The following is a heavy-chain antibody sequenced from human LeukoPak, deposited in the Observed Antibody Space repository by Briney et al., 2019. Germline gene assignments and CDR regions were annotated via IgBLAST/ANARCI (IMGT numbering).Heavy chain of an antibody. J-gene: IGHJ4*02. V-gene: IGHV3-23*01. CDR1: QFTFSNFP. D-gene: IGHD4-11*01. CDR3: AKASMTTVTTFFDY. CDR2: ISGSGATT. Sequence: GGSLRLSCAASQFTFSNFPMSWVRQVPGRGLEWVSVISGSGATTYYADSVRGRFTISRDNSKNTMYLQLNSLRAEDTAVYYCAKASMTTVTTFFDYWGLGTLVTVSS.